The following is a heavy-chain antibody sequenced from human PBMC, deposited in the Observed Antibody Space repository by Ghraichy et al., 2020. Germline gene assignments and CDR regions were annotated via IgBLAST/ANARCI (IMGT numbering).Heavy chain of an antibody. V-gene: IGHV3-23*01. CDR2: ITSNGGHT. J-gene: IGHJ4*02. D-gene: IGHD1-7*01. CDR1: GFTFGNYP. CDR3: AKRETTAYPFSFDH. Sequence: GGSLRLSCIASGFTFGNYPMPWVRQAPGMGLEWVSSITSNGGHTLYADSLKGRFTISRDNAKNTLFLQMNSLRAEDTAVYYCAKRETTAYPFSFDHWGQGILVPLSS.